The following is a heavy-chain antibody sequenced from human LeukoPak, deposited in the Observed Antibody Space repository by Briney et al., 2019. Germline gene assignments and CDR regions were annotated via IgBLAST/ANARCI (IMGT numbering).Heavy chain of an antibody. Sequence: PGGSLRLSCAASGFTFSDYYMSWIRQAPGKGLEWVSYISSSGSTIYYADSVKGRFTISRGNAKNSLYLQLNSLRAEDTAVYYCARVVLEWFNAFDIWGHGTMVTVSS. D-gene: IGHD3-3*01. CDR1: GFTFSDYY. CDR2: ISSSGSTI. J-gene: IGHJ3*02. V-gene: IGHV3-11*04. CDR3: ARVVLEWFNAFDI.